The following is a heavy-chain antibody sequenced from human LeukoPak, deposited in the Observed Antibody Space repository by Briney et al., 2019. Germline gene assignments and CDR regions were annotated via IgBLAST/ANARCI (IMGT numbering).Heavy chain of an antibody. CDR1: EFTVSTNY. J-gene: IGHJ6*04. D-gene: IGHD3-10*02. CDR2: FHSDGNT. CDR3: AELGITMIGGV. Sequence: GGSLRLSCAASEFTVSTNYMSWVRQAPGKGLEWVSVFHSDGNTYYADSVKGRFTISRDNAKNSLYLQMNSLRAEDTAVYYCAELGITMIGGVWGKGTTVTISS. V-gene: IGHV3-66*01.